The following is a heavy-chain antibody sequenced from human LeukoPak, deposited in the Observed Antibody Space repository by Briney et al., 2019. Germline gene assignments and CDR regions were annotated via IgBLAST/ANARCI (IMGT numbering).Heavy chain of an antibody. CDR2: IIPIFGTA. CDR3: ARSARGYSYAYESTFDY. Sequence: SVKVSCTASGGTFSSYAISWVRQAPGQGLEWMGGIIPIFGTANYAQKFQGRVTITADESTSTAYMELSSLRSEDTAVYYCARSARGYSYAYESTFDYWGQGTLVTVSS. J-gene: IGHJ4*02. CDR1: GGTFSSYA. D-gene: IGHD5-18*01. V-gene: IGHV1-69*01.